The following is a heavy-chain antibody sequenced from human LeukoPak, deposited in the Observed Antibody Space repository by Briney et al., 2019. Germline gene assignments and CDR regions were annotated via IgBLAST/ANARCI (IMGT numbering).Heavy chain of an antibody. Sequence: PAETLSLTCTVSGGSISSYYWSWIRQPPRKGLEWIGYIFSSGSTSYNPSLKSRVTISLDTSKNQFSLKVTSVTAADTAMYYCARAPSLYYFDSWGQGTLVTVSS. CDR3: ARAPSLYYFDS. J-gene: IGHJ4*02. CDR2: IFSSGST. D-gene: IGHD2/OR15-2a*01. CDR1: GGSISSYY. V-gene: IGHV4-59*01.